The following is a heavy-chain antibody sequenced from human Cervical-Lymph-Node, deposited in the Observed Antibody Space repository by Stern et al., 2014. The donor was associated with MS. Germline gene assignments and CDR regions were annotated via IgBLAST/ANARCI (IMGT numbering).Heavy chain of an antibody. Sequence: VQLVQSGGGVVQPGRSLRLSCAASGFTFSSYAMHWVRQAPGKGLEWVAIIWYDGGNIYYADSVKGRFTISRDNSKNTLYLQISSLGAEDTAVYYCARDRRDAYNYLLHAFDIWGQGTMVAVSS. CDR1: GFTFSSYA. CDR2: IWYDGGNI. V-gene: IGHV3-33*01. D-gene: IGHD5-24*01. CDR3: ARDRRDAYNYLLHAFDI. J-gene: IGHJ3*02.